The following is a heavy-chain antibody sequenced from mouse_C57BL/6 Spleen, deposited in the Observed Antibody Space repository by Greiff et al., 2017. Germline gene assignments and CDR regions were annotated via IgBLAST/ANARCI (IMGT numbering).Heavy chain of an antibody. CDR3: ARGDYDWFAY. J-gene: IGHJ3*01. CDR2: IDPSDSYT. Sequence: QVQLQQPGAELVKPGASVKLSCKASGYTFTSYWMLWVKQRPGQGLEWIGEIDPSDSYTNYNQKFKGKATLTVDTSSSTAYMQLSSLTSEDSAVYYCARGDYDWFAYWGQGTLVTVSA. CDR1: GYTFTSYW. D-gene: IGHD2-4*01. V-gene: IGHV1-50*01.